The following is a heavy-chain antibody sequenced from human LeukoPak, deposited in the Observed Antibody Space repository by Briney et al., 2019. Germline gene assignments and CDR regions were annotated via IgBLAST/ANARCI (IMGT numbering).Heavy chain of an antibody. CDR1: GGSISSYY. CDR3: ARNYDSSGYWDY. CDR2: IYYSGST. Sequence: ASETLSLTCTVSGGSISSYYWSWIRQPPGKRREWIGYIYYSGSTNYNPSLKSRVTISVDTSKNQFSLKLSSVTAADTAVYYCARNYDSSGYWDYWGQGTLVTVSS. J-gene: IGHJ4*02. D-gene: IGHD3-22*01. V-gene: IGHV4-59*01.